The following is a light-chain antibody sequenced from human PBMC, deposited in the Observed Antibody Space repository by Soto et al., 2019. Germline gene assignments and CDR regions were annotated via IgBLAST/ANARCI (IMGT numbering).Light chain of an antibody. CDR3: QQYNNWPRLEGT. V-gene: IGKV3-20*01. CDR2: GAC. CDR1: QSISSSY. J-gene: IGKJ1*01. Sequence: EIVLTQSPGTLSLSPGERATLSCRASQSISSSYLAWYQQKPGQAPRLLIYGACSRATGIPDRFSGSGSGTDFTLTISSLQSEDFAVYYCQQYNNWPRLEGTFGQGTKVEIK.